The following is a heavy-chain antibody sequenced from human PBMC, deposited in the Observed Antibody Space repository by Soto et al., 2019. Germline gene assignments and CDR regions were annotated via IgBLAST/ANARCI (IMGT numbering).Heavy chain of an antibody. CDR2: INPNSGGT. Sequence: ASVKVSCKASGYTFTGYYMHWVRQAPGQGLEWMGWINPNSGGTNYAQKFQGRVTMTRDTSISTACMELSRLRSDDTAVYYCARTYCSGGSCYHRAFDYWGQGTLVTVPQ. CDR1: GYTFTGYY. D-gene: IGHD2-15*01. CDR3: ARTYCSGGSCYHRAFDY. J-gene: IGHJ4*02. V-gene: IGHV1-2*02.